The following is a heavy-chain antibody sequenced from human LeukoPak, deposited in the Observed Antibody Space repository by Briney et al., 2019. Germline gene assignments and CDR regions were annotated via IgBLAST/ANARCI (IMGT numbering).Heavy chain of an antibody. J-gene: IGHJ4*02. CDR3: ARDRAVGGRFFDL. Sequence: SETLSLTCTVSSTSLTTYYWSWICQPPGKGLEWIGYVTDAGFATYNPSLKSRVTLSVDTSTNQFSLKVHSVTVSDTAVYYCARDRAVGGRFFDLWGQGILVSVSS. V-gene: IGHV4-59*01. CDR2: VTDAGFA. CDR1: STSLTTYY. D-gene: IGHD6-19*01.